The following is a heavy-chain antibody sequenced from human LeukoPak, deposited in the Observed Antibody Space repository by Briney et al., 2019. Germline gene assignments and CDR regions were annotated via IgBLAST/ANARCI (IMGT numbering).Heavy chain of an antibody. CDR1: GYSFTTYW. CDR2: IYPGDSDT. V-gene: IGHV5-51*01. CDR3: ARRGSSWTFDY. D-gene: IGHD6-13*01. J-gene: IGHJ4*02. Sequence: GESLKISCKGSGYSFTTYWIAWVRQMPGKGLGWMGVIYPGDSDTRYSPSFQGQVTISADKSISAAYLEWSSLKASDTAMYYCARRGSSWTFDYWGQGTLVTVSS.